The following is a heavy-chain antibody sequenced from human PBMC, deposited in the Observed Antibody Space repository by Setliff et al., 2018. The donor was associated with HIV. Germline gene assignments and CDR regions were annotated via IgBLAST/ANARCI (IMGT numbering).Heavy chain of an antibody. CDR1: GYTFTGYY. CDR2: INPKSDGT. J-gene: IGHJ5*02. D-gene: IGHD2-2*01. V-gene: IGHV1-2*02. Sequence: GASVKVSCKASGYTFTGYYMHWVRQAPGQGLEWMGWINPKSDGTNYAQKFQGRVTMTRDTSISTAYMELSRLRSDDTAVYYCARDFGGYCSSMSCPGLFDPWGQGTLVTVSS. CDR3: ARDFGGYCSSMSCPGLFDP.